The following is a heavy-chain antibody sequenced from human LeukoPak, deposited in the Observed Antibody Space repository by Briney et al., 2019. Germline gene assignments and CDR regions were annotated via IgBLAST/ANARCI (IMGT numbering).Heavy chain of an antibody. Sequence: SETLSLTCTVSGGSISSYYWSWIRQPPGKGLEWIGYMYRTGSTNYNPSLKSRVTITPDTSKNQFSLRLTSVTAADAAVYYCAREGTYGWYNWFDPWGQGTLVTVSS. D-gene: IGHD6-19*01. CDR1: GGSISSYY. V-gene: IGHV4-59*01. CDR3: AREGTYGWYNWFDP. J-gene: IGHJ5*02. CDR2: MYRTGST.